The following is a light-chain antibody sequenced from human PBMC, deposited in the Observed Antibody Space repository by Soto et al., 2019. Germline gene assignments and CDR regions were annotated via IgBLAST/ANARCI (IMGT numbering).Light chain of an antibody. J-gene: IGKJ5*01. V-gene: IGKV3-11*01. CDR1: QSVSSY. CDR3: QQRSNWPPIT. Sequence: EIVLPQSRSTLSLPPGERATLSCRASQSVSSYLAWYQQKPGQAPRLLIYDASNRATGIPARFSGSGSGTDFTLTISSLEPEDFAVYYCQQRSNWPPITFGQGTRLEIK. CDR2: DAS.